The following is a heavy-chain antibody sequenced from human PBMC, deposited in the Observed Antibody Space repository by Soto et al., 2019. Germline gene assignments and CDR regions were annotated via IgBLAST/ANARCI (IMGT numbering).Heavy chain of an antibody. J-gene: IGHJ6*02. CDR2: IYYSGST. CDR1: GGSISSGDYY. D-gene: IGHD5-12*01. V-gene: IGHV4-30-4*01. Sequence: QVQLQESGPGLVKPSQTLSLTCTVSGGSISSGDYYWSWIRQPPGKGLEWIGYIYYSGSTYYNPSLKSRVTISVDTSKNQLSLKLSSVTAADTAVYYCARGGRDIVATILGYYYGMDVWGQGTTVTVSS. CDR3: ARGGRDIVATILGYYYGMDV.